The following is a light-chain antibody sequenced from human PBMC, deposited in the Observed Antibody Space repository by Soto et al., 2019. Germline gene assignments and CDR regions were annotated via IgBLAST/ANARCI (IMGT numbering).Light chain of an antibody. CDR1: QTVINN. CDR2: GAS. J-gene: IGKJ5*01. Sequence: EIVMTQSPATLSVPPGERATLSCRASQTVINNLAWYQQKPGQAPRLLIYGASTRATGLPARFSGSGSGTEFTLTISSLQSEDFALYYCQQYNNWPITFGQGTRLEIK. V-gene: IGKV3-15*01. CDR3: QQYNNWPIT.